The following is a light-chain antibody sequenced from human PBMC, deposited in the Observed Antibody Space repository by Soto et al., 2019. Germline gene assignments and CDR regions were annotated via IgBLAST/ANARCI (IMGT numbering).Light chain of an antibody. V-gene: IGKV3-20*01. J-gene: IGKJ2*01. Sequence: EIVLTQSPGTLSLSPGERATLSCRASQSVSSSYLAWCQQKPGQAPRLLIYGASSRATGIPDRFSGSGSGTDFNLTISRLEPEDFAVYYCQQYGSSPMYTFGQGTKLEIK. CDR2: GAS. CDR3: QQYGSSPMYT. CDR1: QSVSSSY.